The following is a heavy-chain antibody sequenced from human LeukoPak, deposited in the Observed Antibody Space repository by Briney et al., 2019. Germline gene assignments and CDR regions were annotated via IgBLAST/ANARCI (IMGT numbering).Heavy chain of an antibody. Sequence: GESLKTSCKGSGYSFTNYWIGWVRQMPGKGLEWMGLIYPGDSDTRYSPSFQGQVTISADKSISTAYLQWSSLMASDTAIYFCARRDKYCTSTGCYKNAFDIWGQGTMVTVSS. CDR3: ARRDKYCTSTGCYKNAFDI. CDR1: GYSFTNYW. D-gene: IGHD2-2*02. J-gene: IGHJ3*02. V-gene: IGHV5-51*01. CDR2: IYPGDSDT.